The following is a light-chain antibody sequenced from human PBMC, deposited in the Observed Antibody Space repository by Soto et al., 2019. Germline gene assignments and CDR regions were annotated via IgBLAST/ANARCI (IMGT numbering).Light chain of an antibody. V-gene: IGLV2-14*01. CDR1: SSDVGGYNY. Sequence: QSALTQPASVSGSPGQSITISCTGTSSDVGGYNYVSWYQQHPGKAPKLMIFEVSNRPSGVSNRFSGSKSQNSASLTISGLQADDEADYYCSSYSATNTLVFGSGTKLTVL. CDR2: EVS. J-gene: IGLJ1*01. CDR3: SSYSATNTLV.